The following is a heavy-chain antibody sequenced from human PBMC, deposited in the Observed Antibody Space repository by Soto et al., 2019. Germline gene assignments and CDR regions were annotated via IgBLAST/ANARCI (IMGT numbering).Heavy chain of an antibody. CDR1: GYSISSGLY. V-gene: IGHV4-38-2*01. D-gene: IGHD3-3*01. CDR2: IYHNGFT. CDR3: ARMDDFWSGSSAFDI. Sequence: SETLSLTCAVSGYSISSGLYWGWIRQPPGKGLEWIANIYHNGFTYYHPSLKSRVTLSVDMSKNHFSLKLRSVAAADTAVYYCARMDDFWSGSSAFDIWGQGTMVTVSS. J-gene: IGHJ3*02.